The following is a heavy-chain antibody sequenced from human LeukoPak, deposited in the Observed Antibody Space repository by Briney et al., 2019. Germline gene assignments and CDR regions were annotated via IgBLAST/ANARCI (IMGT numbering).Heavy chain of an antibody. CDR2: ISAFSGNT. Sequence: GASVKVSCKASGYMFNIYGISWVRQAPGQGLEWMGWISAFSGNTNYARNFQDRVTMTTDTSTSTAYMELTSLRSDDTAVYYCARSPPSTGYDRFDTWGQGTLVTVSS. CDR1: GYMFNIYG. D-gene: IGHD5-12*01. V-gene: IGHV1-18*01. CDR3: ARSPPSTGYDRFDT. J-gene: IGHJ4*01.